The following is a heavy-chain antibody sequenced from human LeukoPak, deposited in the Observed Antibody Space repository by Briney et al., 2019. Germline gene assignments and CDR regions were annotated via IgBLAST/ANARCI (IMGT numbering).Heavy chain of an antibody. D-gene: IGHD4-17*01. CDR1: GYTFTKYY. CDR2: INPSGGGT. V-gene: IGHV1-46*01. J-gene: IGHJ4*02. Sequence: ASVKVSCKASGYTFTKYYIHWVRQAPGQGLEWMGVINPSGGGTNYAQMFQGRVTMTRDTSTSTVYMELSSLRSEDTAVDYCARVSHDYGDYVRRYFDYWGQGALVTVSS. CDR3: ARVSHDYGDYVRRYFDY.